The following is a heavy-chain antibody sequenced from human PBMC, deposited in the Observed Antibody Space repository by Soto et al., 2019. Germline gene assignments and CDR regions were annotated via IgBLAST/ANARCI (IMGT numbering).Heavy chain of an antibody. CDR1: GDSISSVDYF. CDR3: VRGRYCLTGRCFPNWFDS. CDR2: IYKSATT. Sequence: SSETLSLTCSVSGDSISSVDYFWAWIRQPPGQALEYIGYIYKSATTYYNPSFESRVAISLDTSKSQFSLNVTSVTAADTAVYFCVRGRYCLTGRCFPNWFDSWRQGTLVTVSS. J-gene: IGHJ5*01. D-gene: IGHD2-15*01. V-gene: IGHV4-30-4*01.